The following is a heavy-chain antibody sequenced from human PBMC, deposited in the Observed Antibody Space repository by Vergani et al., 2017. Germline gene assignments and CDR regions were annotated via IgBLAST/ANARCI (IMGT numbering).Heavy chain of an antibody. V-gene: IGHV1-58*01. CDR2: IVVGSGNT. J-gene: IGHJ6*02. CDR3: ARDQVSSTSYYYYYYGMDV. D-gene: IGHD2-2*01. CDR1: GFTFTSSA. Sequence: QMQLVQSGPEVKKPGTSVKVSCKASGFTFTSSAVQWVRQARGQRLEWIGWIVVGSGNTNYAQKFQERVTITRDMSTSTAYMELSSLRSEDTAVYYCARDQVSSTSYYYYYYGMDVWGQGTTVTVSS.